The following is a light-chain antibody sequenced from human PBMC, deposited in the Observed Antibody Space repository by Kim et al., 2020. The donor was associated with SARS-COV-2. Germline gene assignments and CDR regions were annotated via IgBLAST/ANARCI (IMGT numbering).Light chain of an antibody. CDR2: GAS. J-gene: IGKJ3*01. Sequence: DIQMTQSPSSVSASVGDRVTITCRASQDIHTWLAWYQQKPGKAPKLLIYGASSLQTGVPLRFSGSGSGTDFTLTINSLQPEDFGTYYCQQANNFPFAFDPGTTVDIK. CDR1: QDIHTW. CDR3: QQANNFPFA. V-gene: IGKV1D-12*01.